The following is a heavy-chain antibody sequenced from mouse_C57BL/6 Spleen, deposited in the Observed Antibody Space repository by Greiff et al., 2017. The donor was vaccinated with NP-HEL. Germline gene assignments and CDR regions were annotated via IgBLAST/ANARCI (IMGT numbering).Heavy chain of an antibody. J-gene: IGHJ3*01. V-gene: IGHV1-53*01. D-gene: IGHD1-1*01. CDR2: INPSNGGT. Sequence: QVQLQQPGTELVKPGASVKLSCKASGYTFTSYWMHWVKQRPGQGLEWIGNINPSNGGTNYNEKFKSKDTLTVDKSTSTAYMQLSSLTSEDSAVYYCARYYYGSSYFAYWGQGTLVTVSA. CDR3: ARYYYGSSYFAY. CDR1: GYTFTSYW.